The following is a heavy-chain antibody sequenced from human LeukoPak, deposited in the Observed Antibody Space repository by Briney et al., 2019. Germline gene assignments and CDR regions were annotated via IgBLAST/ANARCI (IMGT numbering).Heavy chain of an antibody. D-gene: IGHD5-18*01. CDR2: INHSGST. CDR1: GGSFSGYY. V-gene: IGHV4-34*01. Sequence: SETLSLTCAVYGGSFSGYYWSWIRQPPGKGLEWIGEINHSGSTNYNPSLKCRVTISVDTSKNQFSLKLSSVTAADTAVYYCARGRYSYGFRYFDYWGQGTLVTVSS. J-gene: IGHJ4*02. CDR3: ARGRYSYGFRYFDY.